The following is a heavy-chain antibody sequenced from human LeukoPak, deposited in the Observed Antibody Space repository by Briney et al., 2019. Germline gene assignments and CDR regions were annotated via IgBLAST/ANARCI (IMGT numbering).Heavy chain of an antibody. J-gene: IGHJ4*02. V-gene: IGHV3-74*01. CDR3: VKDRSIAAPNNDFFDS. CDR1: GFIFRNYW. D-gene: IGHD6-6*01. CDR2: INPNGITT. Sequence: GGSLRLSCAASGFIFRNYWMHWVRQAPGKGLAWVARINPNGITTTYTDSVKGRFTISRDNAKNTLYLQKNSLRVEDTAVYYCVKDRSIAAPNNDFFDSWGQGALVTVSS.